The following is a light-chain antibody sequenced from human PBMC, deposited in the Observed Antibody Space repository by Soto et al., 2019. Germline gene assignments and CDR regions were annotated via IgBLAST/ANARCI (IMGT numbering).Light chain of an antibody. CDR1: QGISGW. CDR3: KQLNSFPIT. V-gene: IGKV1-12*01. J-gene: IGKJ5*01. CDR2: AAS. Sequence: DIQMTQSPSSVSASVGDRVTITCRASQGISGWLAWYQHKPGNAPKLLIYAASRLQTGVPSRFSGSGSGTDFPLTISSLQPEDFATYYCKQLNSFPITFGQGTRLEI.